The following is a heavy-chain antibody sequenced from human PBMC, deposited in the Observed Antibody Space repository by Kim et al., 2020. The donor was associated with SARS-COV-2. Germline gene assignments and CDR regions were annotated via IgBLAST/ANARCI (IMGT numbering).Heavy chain of an antibody. CDR2: ISYDGSNK. V-gene: IGHV3-30*04. Sequence: GGSLRLSCAASGFTFSSYAMHWVRQAPGKGLEWVAVISYDGSNKYYADSVKGRFTISRDNSKNTLYLQMNSLRAEDTAVYYCARARYYYDSSGYYSDYWGQGTLVTVSS. D-gene: IGHD3-22*01. J-gene: IGHJ4*02. CDR1: GFTFSSYA. CDR3: ARARYYYDSSGYYSDY.